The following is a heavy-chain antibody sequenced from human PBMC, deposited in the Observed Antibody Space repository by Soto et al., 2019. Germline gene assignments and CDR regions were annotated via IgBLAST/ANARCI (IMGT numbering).Heavy chain of an antibody. Sequence: GGSLRLSCAASGFTFSSYAMHWVRQAPGKGLEYVSAISSNGGSTYYANSVKGRFTISRDNSKNTLYLQMGSLRAEDMAVYYCARSRVATSVIDYWGQGTLVTAPQ. D-gene: IGHD5-12*01. CDR2: ISSNGGST. CDR3: ARSRVATSVIDY. V-gene: IGHV3-64*01. J-gene: IGHJ4*02. CDR1: GFTFSSYA.